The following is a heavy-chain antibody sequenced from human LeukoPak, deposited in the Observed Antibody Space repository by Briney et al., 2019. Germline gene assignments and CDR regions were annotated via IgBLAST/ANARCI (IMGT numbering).Heavy chain of an antibody. CDR1: GYRITEVS. CDR2: FDTDDGET. CDR3: AAYFYDSSGYYAFLEY. V-gene: IGHV1-24*01. D-gene: IGHD3-22*01. J-gene: IGHJ4*02. Sequence: ASVKVSCKISGYRITEVSMHWVRQAPGKGLEWMGGFDTDDGETIYAQKFQDRVTMSEDTSTDTAYIELSGLGSEDTAVYYCAAYFYDSSGYYAFLEYWGQGTLVTVST.